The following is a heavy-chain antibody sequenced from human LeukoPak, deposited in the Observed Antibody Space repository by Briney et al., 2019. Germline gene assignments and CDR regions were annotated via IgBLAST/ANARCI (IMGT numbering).Heavy chain of an antibody. J-gene: IGHJ4*02. Sequence: GGSLSLSCAASGFTFSNNWMHWVRQAPGKGLVWVSRINSDGSTTTYADSVKGRFTISRDNAKNTLYLQMNSLRAEDTAVYYCARGYIYGYDCWGQGALVTVSS. D-gene: IGHD5-18*01. V-gene: IGHV3-74*01. CDR3: ARGYIYGYDC. CDR2: INSDGSTT. CDR1: GFTFSNNW.